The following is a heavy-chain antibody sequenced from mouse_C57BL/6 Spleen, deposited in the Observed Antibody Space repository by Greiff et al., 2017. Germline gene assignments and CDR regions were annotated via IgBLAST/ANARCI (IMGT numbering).Heavy chain of an antibody. CDR2: ISYDGSN. D-gene: IGHD4-1*02. V-gene: IGHV3-6*01. Sequence: DVKLQESGPGLVKPSQSLSLTCSVTGYSITSGYYWNWIRQFPGNKLEWMGYISYDGSNNYNPSLKNRISITRDTSKNQFFLKLNSVTTEDTATYYCASQLGLYAMDYWGQGTSVTVSS. CDR1: GYSITSGYY. J-gene: IGHJ4*01. CDR3: ASQLGLYAMDY.